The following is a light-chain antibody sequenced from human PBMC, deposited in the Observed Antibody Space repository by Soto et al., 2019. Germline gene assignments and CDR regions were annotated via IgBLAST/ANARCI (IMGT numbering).Light chain of an antibody. CDR2: GAS. CDR1: QSVSSSY. CDR3: QRYGG. J-gene: IGKJ1*01. Sequence: EIVLTQSPGTLALSPGERATLSCRASQSVSSSYLAWYQQKPGQAPRLLIYGASSRATGIPDRFSGSGSGTDFTLTISRLEPEDIAVYYCQRYGGFGQGTKV. V-gene: IGKV3-20*01.